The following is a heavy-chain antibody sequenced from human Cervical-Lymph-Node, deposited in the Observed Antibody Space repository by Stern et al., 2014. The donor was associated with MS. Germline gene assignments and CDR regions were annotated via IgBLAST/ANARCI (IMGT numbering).Heavy chain of an antibody. CDR2: IWYDGSKK. CDR1: GFEFSSYG. J-gene: IGHJ4*02. V-gene: IGHV3-33*01. Sequence: QVQLVESGGGVVQPGRSLKLSCAASGFEFSSYGIHWVRQAPGKGLEWVAVIWYDGSKKFYAEFVKGRFTISRDNSKNTGYLQMNSLRAEDTAVYYCTGVNYDILTGYYSDYWGQGTLVTVSS. CDR3: TGVNYDILTGYYSDY. D-gene: IGHD3-9*01.